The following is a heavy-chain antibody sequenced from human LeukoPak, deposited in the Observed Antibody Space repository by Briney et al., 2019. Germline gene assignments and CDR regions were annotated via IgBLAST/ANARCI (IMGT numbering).Heavy chain of an antibody. V-gene: IGHV3-7*01. J-gene: IGHJ6*02. CDR1: GFTFSSYW. Sequence: GGSLRLSCAASGFTFSSYWMSWVRQAPGKGLEWVAIIKEHGSEKYYVDSVKGRFTISRDNAKNSLYLQMNSLRAEDTAVYYCLKGMDVWGQGTTVTVSS. CDR2: IKEHGSEK. CDR3: LKGMDV.